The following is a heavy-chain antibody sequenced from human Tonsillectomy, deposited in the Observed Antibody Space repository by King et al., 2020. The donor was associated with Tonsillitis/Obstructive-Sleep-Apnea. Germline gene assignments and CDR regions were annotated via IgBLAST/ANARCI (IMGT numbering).Heavy chain of an antibody. CDR2: IYYSGST. V-gene: IGHV4-31*03. Sequence: VQLQESGPGLVKPSQTLSLTCTVSGGSVSSGDYYWSWIRQHPGKGLEWIGYIYYSGSTYYNPSLKSRVTISVDTSKNQFSLKLSSVTAADTAVYYCARGHGDYDSVYFEYWGQGTLVTVSS. J-gene: IGHJ4*02. CDR3: ARGHGDYDSVYFEY. CDR1: GGSVSSGDYY. D-gene: IGHD2-21*01.